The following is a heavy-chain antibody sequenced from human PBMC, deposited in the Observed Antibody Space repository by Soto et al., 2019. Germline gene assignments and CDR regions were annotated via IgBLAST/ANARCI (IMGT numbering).Heavy chain of an antibody. J-gene: IGHJ6*02. Sequence: EVQLVESGGGLVKPGGSLRLSCAASGFTFSVYSMNWVRQAPGKGLEWVSSISSSSRYINYADSVKGRFTVSRDNAKNSLYLQVNSLRAEDTAVYYCAREEDYFGVDVWGQGTTVTVS. CDR3: AREEDYFGVDV. CDR2: ISSSSRYI. CDR1: GFTFSVYS. V-gene: IGHV3-21*01.